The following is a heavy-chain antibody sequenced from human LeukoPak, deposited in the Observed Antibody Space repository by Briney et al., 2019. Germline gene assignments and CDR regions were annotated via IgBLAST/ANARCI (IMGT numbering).Heavy chain of an antibody. Sequence: GGSLRLSCAASGFTFSSYSMTWVRQAPGKGLEWVSSISSGCYYISYADSVKGRFTISRDNAKNSLYLQMNSLRAEDTAVYYCASNAWGFYYFDYWGQGTLVTVSS. V-gene: IGHV3-21*01. CDR3: ASNAWGFYYFDY. CDR2: ISSGCYYI. CDR1: GFTFSSYS. D-gene: IGHD7-27*01. J-gene: IGHJ4*02.